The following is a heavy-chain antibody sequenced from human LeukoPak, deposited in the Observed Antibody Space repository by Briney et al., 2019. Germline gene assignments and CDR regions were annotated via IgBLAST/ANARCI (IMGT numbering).Heavy chain of an antibody. CDR3: ARDDRGIQEYFQH. D-gene: IGHD1-1*01. V-gene: IGHV3-33*01. J-gene: IGHJ1*01. CDR2: IWYDGSNK. Sequence: PGGSLRLSCAASGFTFSSYGMHWVRQAPGKGLEWVAVIWYDGSNKYYADSVKGRFTISRDNSKNTLYVQMNSLRAEDTAVYYCARDDRGIQEYFQHWGQGTLVTVSS. CDR1: GFTFSSYG.